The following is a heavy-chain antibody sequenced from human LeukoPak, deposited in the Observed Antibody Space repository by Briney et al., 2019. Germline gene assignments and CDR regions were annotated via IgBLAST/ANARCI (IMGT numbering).Heavy chain of an antibody. CDR3: ARTTEAHSWRTRYYDYYMDV. CDR1: GGSFSGYY. Sequence: SETLSLTCAVYGGSFSGYYWSWIRQPPGKGLEWIGTINYGGNTYYNLSLKSRVIIFLDTSKNQFSLKLSSVTAADTAVYYCARTTEAHSWRTRYYDYYMDVWGKGTTVTVSS. CDR2: INYGGNT. J-gene: IGHJ6*03. D-gene: IGHD6-13*01. V-gene: IGHV4-34*01.